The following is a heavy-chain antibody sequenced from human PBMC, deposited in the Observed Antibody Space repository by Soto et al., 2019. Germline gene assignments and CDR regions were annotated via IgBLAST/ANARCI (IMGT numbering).Heavy chain of an antibody. J-gene: IGHJ5*02. CDR1: GGSFSGYY. D-gene: IGHD3-3*01. Sequence: QVQLQQWGAGLLKPSETLSLTCAVYGGSFSGYYWSWIRQPPGKGLEWIGEINHSGSTNYNPSLKIRVTISVDTSKNQFSLKLSSVTAADTAVYYCARGRPYYDVWSGYFTPANWFDPWGQGTLVTVSS. CDR3: ARGRPYYDVWSGYFTPANWFDP. CDR2: INHSGST. V-gene: IGHV4-34*01.